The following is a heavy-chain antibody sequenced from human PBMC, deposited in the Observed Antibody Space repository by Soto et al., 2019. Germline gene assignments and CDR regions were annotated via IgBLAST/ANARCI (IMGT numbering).Heavy chain of an antibody. J-gene: IGHJ4*02. V-gene: IGHV3-21*01. Sequence: GGSLRLSCAASGFTFSSYSMNWVRQAPGKGLEWVSSISSSSSYIYYADSVKGRFTISRDNAKNSLYLQMNSLRAEDTAVYYCARVPVGELSLFDYWGQGTLVTVSS. CDR3: ARVPVGELSLFDY. CDR2: ISSSSSYI. CDR1: GFTFSSYS. D-gene: IGHD3-16*02.